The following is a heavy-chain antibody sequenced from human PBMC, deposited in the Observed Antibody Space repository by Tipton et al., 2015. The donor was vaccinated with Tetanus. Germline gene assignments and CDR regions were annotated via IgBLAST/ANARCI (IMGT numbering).Heavy chain of an antibody. D-gene: IGHD1-1*01. Sequence: TLSLTCTVSGGSVSSGAYCWSWIRQHPGKGLESIGCISSRGSTYYNPSLTSRVSISVDTSKNQFSLNLTSVTDADTAIYYCARGGDNLTFQRPTGRWFDPWGHGTLVTFSS. CDR3: ARGGDNLTFQRPTGRWFDP. J-gene: IGHJ5*02. V-gene: IGHV4-31*03. CDR2: ISSRGST. CDR1: GGSVSSGAYC.